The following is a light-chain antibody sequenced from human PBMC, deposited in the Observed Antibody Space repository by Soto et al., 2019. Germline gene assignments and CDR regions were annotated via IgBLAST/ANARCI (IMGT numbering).Light chain of an antibody. CDR3: QQYGSSPRT. J-gene: IGKJ1*01. Sequence: EIELTQSPSTLSSSLWERATISCQASHSISSDVAWYQQKPGQAPRLLIYGASARETGVPSRFSGSGSGTGFTFTISSLEPEDFAAYYCQQYGSSPRTFGQGTQVDIK. V-gene: IGKV3-20*01. CDR1: HSISSD. CDR2: GAS.